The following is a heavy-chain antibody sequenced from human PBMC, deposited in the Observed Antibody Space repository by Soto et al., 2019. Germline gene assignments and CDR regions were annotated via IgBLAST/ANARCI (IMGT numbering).Heavy chain of an antibody. V-gene: IGHV3-23*01. CDR2: ISGSGGST. D-gene: IGHD1-26*01. J-gene: IGHJ6*02. CDR3: AKVKYSGSYRFHYYGMDV. CDR1: GFTFSSYA. Sequence: PGGSLRLSCAASGFTFSSYAMSWVRQAPGKGLEWVSAISGSGGSTYYADSVKGRFTISRDNSKNTLYLQMNSLRAEDTAVYYCAKVKYSGSYRFHYYGMDVWGQGIMVTVSS.